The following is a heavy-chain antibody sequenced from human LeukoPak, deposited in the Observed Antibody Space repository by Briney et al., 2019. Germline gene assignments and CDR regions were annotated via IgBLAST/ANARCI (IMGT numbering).Heavy chain of an antibody. CDR3: ARGRYCSSTSCSGSFDY. CDR2: IYYSGST. D-gene: IGHD2-2*01. J-gene: IGHJ4*02. Sequence: SETLSLTCTVSGGSISSSSYYWGWIRQPPGKGLEWIGGIYYSGSTYYNPSLKSRVTISVDTSKNQFSLKLSSVTAADTAVYYCARGRYCSSTSCSGSFDYWGQGTLVTVSS. CDR1: GGSISSSSYY. V-gene: IGHV4-39*01.